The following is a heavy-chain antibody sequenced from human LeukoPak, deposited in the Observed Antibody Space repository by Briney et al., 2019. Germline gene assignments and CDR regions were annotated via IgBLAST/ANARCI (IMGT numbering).Heavy chain of an antibody. V-gene: IGHV3-21*01. D-gene: IGHD6-13*01. CDR1: GVTFSSYS. Sequence: GGSLRLSCAASGVTFSSYSMNWVRQAPGKGLGWVSSISSSSSYIYYADSVKGRFTISRDNAKNSLYLQMNSLRAEDTAVYYCARGSAAAGPFDYWGQGTLVTVSS. CDR2: ISSSSSYI. J-gene: IGHJ4*02. CDR3: ARGSAAAGPFDY.